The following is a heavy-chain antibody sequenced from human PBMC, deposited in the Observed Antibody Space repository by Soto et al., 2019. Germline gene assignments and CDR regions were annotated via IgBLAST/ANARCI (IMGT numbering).Heavy chain of an antibody. CDR3: ARVYYDSSGYYFEGSDY. CDR2: INLSGST. V-gene: IGHV4-34*01. J-gene: IGHJ4*02. Sequence: PGGSLRLSCAASGFTFSSYAMSWVRQAPGKGLEWIGDINLSGSTNYSPSLKSRVTMSVDKSKNQFSLKLSSVTAADTAVYYCARVYYDSSGYYFEGSDYWGQGTLVTVSS. D-gene: IGHD3-22*01. CDR1: GFTFSSYA.